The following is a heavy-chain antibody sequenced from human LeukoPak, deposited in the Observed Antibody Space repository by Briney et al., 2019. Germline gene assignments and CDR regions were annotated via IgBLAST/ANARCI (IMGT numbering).Heavy chain of an antibody. V-gene: IGHV3-33*01. CDR2: IWYDGSNK. Sequence: PGGSLRLSCAASGFTFSGYGMHGVRQAPGKGLEWVALIWYDGSNKYYADSVKGRYTISRDNSKNTLYLQMNSLRAEDTAVYYCAREIATAATGVDYWGQGTLVTVSS. CDR1: GFTFSGYG. D-gene: IGHD6-13*01. J-gene: IGHJ4*02. CDR3: AREIATAATGVDY.